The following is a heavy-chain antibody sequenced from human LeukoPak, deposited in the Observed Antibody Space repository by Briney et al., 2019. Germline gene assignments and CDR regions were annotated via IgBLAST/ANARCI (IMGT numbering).Heavy chain of an antibody. CDR2: IRSKANSYAT. D-gene: IGHD1-26*01. J-gene: IGHJ4*02. CDR1: GFTFSGSA. Sequence: GGSLRLSCAASGFTFSGSAMHWVRQASGKGLEWVGRIRSKANSYATAYAASVKSRFTISRDDSKNTAYLQMNSLKTEDTAVYYCTRLWGEGDYWGQGTLVTVSS. CDR3: TRLWGEGDY. V-gene: IGHV3-73*01.